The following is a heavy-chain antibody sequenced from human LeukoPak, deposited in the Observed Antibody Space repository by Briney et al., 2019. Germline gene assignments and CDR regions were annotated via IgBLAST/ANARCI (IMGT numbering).Heavy chain of an antibody. CDR1: GGTFSSYA. J-gene: IGHJ4*02. Sequence: SVKVSCKASGGTFSSYAISWVRQAPGQGLEWMGGIIPIFGTANYAQKLQGRVTMTTDTSTSTAYMELRSLRSDDTAVYYCARDLGYYGSGSYYNSPGWDYWGQGTLVTVSS. CDR2: IIPIFGTA. V-gene: IGHV1-69*05. CDR3: ARDLGYYGSGSYYNSPGWDY. D-gene: IGHD3-10*01.